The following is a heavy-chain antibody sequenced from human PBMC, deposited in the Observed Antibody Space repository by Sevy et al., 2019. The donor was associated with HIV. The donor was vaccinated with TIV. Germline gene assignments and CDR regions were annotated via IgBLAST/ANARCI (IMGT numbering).Heavy chain of an antibody. D-gene: IGHD6-19*01. J-gene: IGHJ5*02. CDR1: GFTFSSHW. CDR2: LNGDGSSA. Sequence: GGSLRLSCAASGFTFSSHWMHWVRQAPGKGLVWVSRLNGDGSSASYADFVKGRLTISRDNGKNTVYLQVSSLTADDTAVYYCTRGRSGTYGWFDPWGQGTLVTVSS. V-gene: IGHV3-74*01. CDR3: TRGRSGTYGWFDP.